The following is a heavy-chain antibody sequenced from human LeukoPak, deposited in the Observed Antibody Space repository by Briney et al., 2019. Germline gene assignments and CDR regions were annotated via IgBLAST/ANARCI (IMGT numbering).Heavy chain of an antibody. Sequence: SETLSLTCTVSGGSISSGDYYWSWIRQPPGKGLEWIGYIYYSGSTYYNPSLKSRVTISVDTSKNQFSLKLSSVTAADTAVYYCARESGGPANGLNWFDPWGQGTLVTVSS. CDR1: GGSISSGDYY. CDR3: ARESGGPANGLNWFDP. V-gene: IGHV4-30-4*08. CDR2: IYYSGST. J-gene: IGHJ5*02. D-gene: IGHD2-2*01.